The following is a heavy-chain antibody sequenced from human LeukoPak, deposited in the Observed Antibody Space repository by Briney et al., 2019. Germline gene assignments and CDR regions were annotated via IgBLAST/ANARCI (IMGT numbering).Heavy chain of an antibody. CDR1: GFTFSSYG. CDR3: ARTTYYMDV. CDR2: IWYDGSDK. J-gene: IGHJ6*03. Sequence: GRSLRLSCAASGFTFSSYGMHWVRQAPGKGLEWVAVIWYDGSDKYYADSVRGRFTISRDNPKNTLFLQMTSLRAEDTAVYYCARTTYYMDVWGKGTTVTVSS. V-gene: IGHV3-33*01. D-gene: IGHD1-14*01.